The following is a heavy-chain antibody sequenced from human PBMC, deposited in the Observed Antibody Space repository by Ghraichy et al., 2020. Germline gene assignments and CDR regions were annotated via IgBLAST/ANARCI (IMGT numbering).Heavy chain of an antibody. CDR1: GFTFSSYA. J-gene: IGHJ6*02. CDR3: AKVRKGFRFLERRGYYYYGMDV. CDR2: ISGSGGST. V-gene: IGHV3-23*01. D-gene: IGHD3-3*01. Sequence: GGSLRLSCAASGFTFSSYAMSWVRQAPGKGLEWVSAISGSGGSTYYADSVKGRFTISRDNSKNTLYLQMNSLRAEDTAVYYCAKVRKGFRFLERRGYYYYGMDVWGQGTTVTVSS.